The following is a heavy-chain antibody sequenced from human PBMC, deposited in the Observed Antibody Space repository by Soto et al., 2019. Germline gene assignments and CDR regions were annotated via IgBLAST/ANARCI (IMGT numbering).Heavy chain of an antibody. D-gene: IGHD2-8*01. CDR2: IRSGADNYAT. Sequence: GGSLRLSCAASGFSFSGSSMHWVRQASGKGLEWVGRIRSGADNYATAYTASMKGSFIISRVDSKNTAYLQMNSLKTEDTAVYYCTRLSTNAPYDACDIWGQGTMVTVSS. CDR3: TRLSTNAPYDACDI. V-gene: IGHV3-73*01. J-gene: IGHJ3*02. CDR1: GFSFSGSS.